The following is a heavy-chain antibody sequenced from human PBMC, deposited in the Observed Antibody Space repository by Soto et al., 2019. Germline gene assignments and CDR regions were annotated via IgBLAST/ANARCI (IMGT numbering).Heavy chain of an antibody. CDR3: AREEGLLNWFDP. CDR2: ISSSSSTI. D-gene: IGHD1-26*01. Sequence: EVQLVESGGGLVQPGGSLRLSCAASGFTFSSYSMNWVRQAPGKGLEWVAYISSSSSTIYYADSVKGRFTISRDNAKNTLYLQMNSLRAEDTAVYYCAREEGLLNWFDPWGQGTLVTVSS. J-gene: IGHJ5*02. V-gene: IGHV3-48*01. CDR1: GFTFSSYS.